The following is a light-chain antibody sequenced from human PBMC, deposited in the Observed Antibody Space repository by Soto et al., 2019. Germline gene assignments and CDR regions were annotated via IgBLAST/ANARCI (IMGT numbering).Light chain of an antibody. CDR3: QQYDSYSRT. CDR2: DTS. J-gene: IGKJ1*01. V-gene: IGKV1-5*01. CDR1: QRISSW. Sequence: DIQMTQSPSTLSASVGDRVTITCRASQRISSWLAWYQQKPGKAPKLLIYDTSSLESGVPSRFSGSGPGTEFTLTISSLQPDDFATYYCQQYDSYSRTFGQGTKVDIK.